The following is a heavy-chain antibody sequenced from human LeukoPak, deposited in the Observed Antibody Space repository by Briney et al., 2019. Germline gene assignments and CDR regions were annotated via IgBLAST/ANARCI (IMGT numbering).Heavy chain of an antibody. V-gene: IGHV3-33*01. CDR3: ARDSLYGSGSYYINYFDY. J-gene: IGHJ4*02. CDR2: IWYDGSNK. CDR1: GFTFSSYG. Sequence: PGRSLRLSCAASGFTFSSYGMHWVRQAPGEGLEWVAVIWYDGSNKYYADSVKGRFTISRDNSKNTLYLQMNSLRAEDTAVYYCARDSLYGSGSYYINYFDYWGQGTLVTVSS. D-gene: IGHD3-10*01.